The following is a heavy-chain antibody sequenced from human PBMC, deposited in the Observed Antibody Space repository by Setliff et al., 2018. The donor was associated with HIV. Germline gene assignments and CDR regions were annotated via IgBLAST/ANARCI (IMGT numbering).Heavy chain of an antibody. V-gene: IGHV1-18*01. Sequence: ASVKVSCKASGYTFSSYGFSWVRQAPGQGLEWMGWISGNNGNRDYAQRLQGRVTMTTDTSTSAAYMELRSLRSDDTAVYYCAREGLLGIWGQGTMVTVSS. CDR3: AREGLLGI. D-gene: IGHD3-16*01. CDR1: GYTFSSYG. CDR2: ISGNNGNR. J-gene: IGHJ3*02.